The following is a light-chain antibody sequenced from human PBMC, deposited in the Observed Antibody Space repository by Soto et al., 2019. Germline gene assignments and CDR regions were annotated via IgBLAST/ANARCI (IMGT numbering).Light chain of an antibody. CDR1: QSITGW. CDR2: KAS. J-gene: IGKJ2*01. V-gene: IGKV1-5*03. CDR3: QQYYSYGYT. Sequence: DLQMTQSPSTLSASVGDRVTITCRASQSITGWLAWYQQKPGKAPKLLIYKASSLESGVPSRFSGSGSGTEFTLTISGLQPDDFATYYCQQYYSYGYTFGQGTKLEIK.